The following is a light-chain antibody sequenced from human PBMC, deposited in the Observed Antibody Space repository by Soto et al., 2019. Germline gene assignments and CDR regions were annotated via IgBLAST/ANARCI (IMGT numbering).Light chain of an antibody. CDR2: DAS. CDR3: QQYDSYPWT. Sequence: DIQMTQSPSTLSASEGDRVTITCRVSQSINKWLAWYQQKQGTAPKLLIYDASSLESGVPSRFSGSGSGTEFTLTISGLQPDDFATYHCQQYDSYPWTFGQGTKVETK. CDR1: QSINKW. J-gene: IGKJ1*01. V-gene: IGKV1-5*01.